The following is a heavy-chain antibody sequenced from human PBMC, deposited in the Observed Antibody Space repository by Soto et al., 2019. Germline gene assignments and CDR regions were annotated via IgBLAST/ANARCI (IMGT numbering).Heavy chain of an antibody. CDR1: GFALTPYA. J-gene: IGHJ2*01. CDR3: ARDWDRGGVSYLWKFDL. CDR2: ISYDGSYT. Sequence: QVQLVESGGGVVQPGRSLRLSCAASGFALTPYAMHWVRQAPGKGLEWVAIISYDGSYTSYGDSVKGRFTISRDNSENSLYLPMDTLRYEDTAVYYCARDWDRGGVSYLWKFDLWGRGTLVTVSS. D-gene: IGHD3-10*01. V-gene: IGHV3-30-3*01.